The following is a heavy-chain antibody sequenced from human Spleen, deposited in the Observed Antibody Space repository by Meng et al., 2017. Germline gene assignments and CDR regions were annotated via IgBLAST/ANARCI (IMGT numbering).Heavy chain of an antibody. CDR2: INAGNGNT. V-gene: IGHV1-3*01. D-gene: IGHD5-18*01. CDR3: ARGRPNVDTAIVFDY. Sequence: ASVKVSCKASGYTFTSYAMHWVRQAPGQRLEWMGWINAGNGNTKYSQKFQGRVTITRDTSASTAYMELSSLRSEDTAVYYCARGRPNVDTAIVFDYWGQGTLVTVSS. J-gene: IGHJ4*02. CDR1: GYTFTSYA.